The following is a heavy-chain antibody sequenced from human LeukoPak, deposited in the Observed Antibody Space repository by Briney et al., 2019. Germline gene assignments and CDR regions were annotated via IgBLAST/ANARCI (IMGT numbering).Heavy chain of an antibody. CDR1: GFTFDDYG. CDR3: ASVEYSSSWSPFDY. D-gene: IGHD6-13*01. V-gene: IGHV3-11*01. Sequence: GGSLRLSCAASGFTFDDYGMSWIRQAPGKGLEWVSYISSSGSTIYYADSVKGRFTISRDNAKNSLYLQMNSLRAEDTAVYYCASVEYSSSWSPFDYWGQGTLVTVSS. CDR2: ISSSGSTI. J-gene: IGHJ4*02.